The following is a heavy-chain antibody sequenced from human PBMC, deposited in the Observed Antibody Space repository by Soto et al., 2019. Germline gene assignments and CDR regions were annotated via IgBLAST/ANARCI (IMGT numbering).Heavy chain of an antibody. Sequence: GGSLRLSCAASGFTFSSYAMSWVRQAPGKGLEWVSAISGSGGSTYYADSVKGRFTISRDNSKNTLYLQMNSLRAEDTAVYSGAKTGGAPGCSSTSCYTSLYYWGQGTLVTVSS. CDR3: AKTGGAPGCSSTSCYTSLYY. CDR2: ISGSGGST. D-gene: IGHD2-2*02. CDR1: GFTFSSYA. J-gene: IGHJ4*02. V-gene: IGHV3-23*01.